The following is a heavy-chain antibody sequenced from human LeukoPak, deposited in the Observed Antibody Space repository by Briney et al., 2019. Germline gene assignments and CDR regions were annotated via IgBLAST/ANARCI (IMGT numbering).Heavy chain of an antibody. Sequence: PGGSLRLSCAASGFTFSSYWMHWVRQAPGKGLVWVSRINSDGSSTSYADSVKGRFTISRDNAKSTLYLQMNSLRVEDTAVYYCAKDDIAVAGIPIYYFDYWGQGTLVTVSS. CDR2: INSDGSST. V-gene: IGHV3-74*01. CDR3: AKDDIAVAGIPIYYFDY. J-gene: IGHJ4*02. D-gene: IGHD6-19*01. CDR1: GFTFSSYW.